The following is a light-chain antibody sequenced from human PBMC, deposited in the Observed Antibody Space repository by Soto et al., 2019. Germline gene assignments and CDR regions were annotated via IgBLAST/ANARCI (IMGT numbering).Light chain of an antibody. V-gene: IGLV2-8*01. CDR3: NSYAGSNNVV. CDR1: ISDVGGHGY. CDR2: EVS. Sequence: QSVLTQPASVSGSPGQSITISCTGTISDVGGHGYVSWYQQHPGKAPKLMIYEVSKRPSGVPDRFSGSKSGNTASLTVSGLQAEDEADYYCNSYAGSNNVVFGGGTKVTVL. J-gene: IGLJ2*01.